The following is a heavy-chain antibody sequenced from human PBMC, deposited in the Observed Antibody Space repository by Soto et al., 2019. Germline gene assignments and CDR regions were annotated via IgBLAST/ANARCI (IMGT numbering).Heavy chain of an antibody. CDR3: ARDLLPLWGSSGIDY. Sequence: PSETLSLTCTVSGGSISSGDYYWSWIRQPPGKGLEWSGYIYYSGSTNYYPSLKSRVTRSVDTSKNHLSLKLSSGTAADTAVYYCARDLLPLWGSSGIDYWGQGTLVTVSS. V-gene: IGHV4-30-4*01. CDR2: IYYSGST. D-gene: IGHD6-19*01. J-gene: IGHJ4*02. CDR1: GGSISSGDYY.